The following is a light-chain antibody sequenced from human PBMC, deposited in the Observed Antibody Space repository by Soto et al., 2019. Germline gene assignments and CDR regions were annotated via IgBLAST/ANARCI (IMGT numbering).Light chain of an antibody. Sequence: DIQMTHSPSTLSASVGDRVTITCRASQSINKWLAWYQQKPGKAPKLLIYKASILQSWVPSRFSGTGSGTEFTLTISSLQPDDVASYFCQQYNRFSWTFGQGTKVEIK. CDR2: KAS. V-gene: IGKV1-5*03. J-gene: IGKJ1*01. CDR3: QQYNRFSWT. CDR1: QSINKW.